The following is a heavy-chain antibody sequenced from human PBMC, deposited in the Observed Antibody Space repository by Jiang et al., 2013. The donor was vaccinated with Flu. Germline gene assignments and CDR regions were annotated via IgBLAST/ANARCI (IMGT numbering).Heavy chain of an antibody. V-gene: IGHV4-59*01. CDR3: ARGTYDSSGYYYPDY. Sequence: SLTCTVSGGSISSYYWSWIRQPQEGTGVDWVYLLHGSTNYNPPSRVESTISVDTSKNQFSLKLSSVTAADTAVYYCARGTYDSSGYYYPDYWGQGTLVTVSS. D-gene: IGHD3-22*01. CDR1: GGSISSYY. CDR2: LLHGST. J-gene: IGHJ4*02.